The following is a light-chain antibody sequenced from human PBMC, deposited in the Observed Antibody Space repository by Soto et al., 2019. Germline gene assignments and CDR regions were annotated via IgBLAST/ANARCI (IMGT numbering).Light chain of an antibody. CDR1: QSIGSY. V-gene: IGKV3-11*01. CDR2: DSS. Sequence: EIVLTQSPATLSLSPGERATLSCRASQSIGSYLTWYQHKPGQAPRLLIYDSSHRATGVPARFSGSGSGTEFTLTINSLQSEDSAVYYCQQHNQWPITFGQGTRLEIK. J-gene: IGKJ5*01. CDR3: QQHNQWPIT.